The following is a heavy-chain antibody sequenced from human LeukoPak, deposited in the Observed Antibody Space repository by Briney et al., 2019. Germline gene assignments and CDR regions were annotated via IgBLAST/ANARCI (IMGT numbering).Heavy chain of an antibody. V-gene: IGHV3-23*01. Sequence: GASLRLSCAASGFTFSSYAMSWVRQAPGKGLEWVSAISGSGGSTYYADSVKGRFTISRDNSKNTLYLQVNSLRAEDTAVYYCAKGGLTIFGVVTRFEYWGQGTLVTVSS. J-gene: IGHJ4*02. CDR2: ISGSGGST. CDR1: GFTFSSYA. D-gene: IGHD3-3*01. CDR3: AKGGLTIFGVVTRFEY.